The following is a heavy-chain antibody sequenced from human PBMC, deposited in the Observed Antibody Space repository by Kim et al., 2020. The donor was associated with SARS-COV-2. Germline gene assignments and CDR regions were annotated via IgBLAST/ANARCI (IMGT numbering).Heavy chain of an antibody. J-gene: IGHJ4*02. CDR3: AKGSQLLSFAY. D-gene: IGHD2-2*01. V-gene: IGHV3-23*01. Sequence: YHAEPREGRLTISRDNSKNTLFLQMTSLRAEATAIYYCAKGSQLLSFAYWGQGTLVTVSS.